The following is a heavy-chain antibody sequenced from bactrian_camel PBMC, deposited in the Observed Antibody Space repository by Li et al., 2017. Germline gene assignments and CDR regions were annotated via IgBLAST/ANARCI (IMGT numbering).Heavy chain of an antibody. V-gene: IGHV3S40*01. J-gene: IGHJ4*01. CDR1: LFTFPY. D-gene: IGHD1*01. Sequence: VQLVESGGGYVQPGGSLRLSCASSLFTFPYMTWVRQAPGKGLEWVSSAKVGINDVYKTYYADSVKGRFTISKDKAKDTVYLQMNSLKPEDTATYSCQAYGRLSCGNSWGQGTQVTVS. CDR3: QAYGRLSCGNS. CDR2: AKVGINDVYKT.